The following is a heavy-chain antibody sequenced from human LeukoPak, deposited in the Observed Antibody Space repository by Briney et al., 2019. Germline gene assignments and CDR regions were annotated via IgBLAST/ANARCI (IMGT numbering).Heavy chain of an antibody. Sequence: GGSLRLSCAASGFTFSNYSMNWVRQAPGKGLEWVSSISSSSSYIYYADSVKGRFTISRDNAKNSLYLQMNSLRAEDTAVYYCASYDFWSGYYPKRHAFDIWGQGTMVTVSS. CDR1: GFTFSNYS. V-gene: IGHV3-21*01. CDR3: ASYDFWSGYYPKRHAFDI. D-gene: IGHD3-3*01. J-gene: IGHJ3*02. CDR2: ISSSSSYI.